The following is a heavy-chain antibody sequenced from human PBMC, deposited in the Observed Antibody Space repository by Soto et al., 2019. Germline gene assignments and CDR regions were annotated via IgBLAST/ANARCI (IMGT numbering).Heavy chain of an antibody. CDR2: IYDTGISGYTPST. V-gene: IGHV4-59*01. CDR1: CGSITSSY. J-gene: IGHJ6*02. Sequence: SSETLSLTCTDSCGSITSSYWSWIRRPPGKGLEWIAYIYDTGISGYTPSTSYNPSLKSRVTMSVDTSKSQFSLKLTSVTAADTAVYYCARGEDAFFYYGLDVWGQGITVTVSS. CDR3: ARGEDAFFYYGLDV.